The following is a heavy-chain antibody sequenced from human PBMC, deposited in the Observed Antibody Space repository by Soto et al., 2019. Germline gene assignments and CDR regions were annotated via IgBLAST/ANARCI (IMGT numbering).Heavy chain of an antibody. D-gene: IGHD3-16*02. CDR3: ARGSSVAAGYVWGSYRYTDWSYYYYGMEV. J-gene: IGHJ6*02. V-gene: IGHV3-11*05. Sequence: GGSLRLSCAASGFTFRNYYMSWIRQAPGKGLEWVSYISSSSSYTNYADSVKGRFTISRDNAKNSLYLQMNSLRAEDTAVYYCARGSSVAAGYVWGSYRYTDWSYYYYGMEVWGQGTTVTVSS. CDR1: GFTFRNYY. CDR2: ISSSSSYT.